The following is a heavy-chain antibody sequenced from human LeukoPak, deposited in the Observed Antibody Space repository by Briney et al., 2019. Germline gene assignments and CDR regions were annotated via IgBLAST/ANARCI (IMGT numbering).Heavy chain of an antibody. Sequence: GGSLRLSCVSSGFTFSRYTMHWVRQAPGKGLEWVSSISSTTTSSTYTYYADSVKGRFTISRDNAKNSLFLQMNGLRADDTAVYFCVRAMERYSGYRYGLDVWGQGTTVTVAS. CDR3: VRAMERYSGYRYGLDV. CDR1: GFTFSRYT. J-gene: IGHJ6*02. CDR2: ISSTTTSSTYT. V-gene: IGHV3-21*01. D-gene: IGHD5-12*01.